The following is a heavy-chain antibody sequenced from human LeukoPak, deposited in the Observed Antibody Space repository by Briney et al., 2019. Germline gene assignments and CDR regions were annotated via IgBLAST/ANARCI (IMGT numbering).Heavy chain of an antibody. CDR2: IYYSGST. CDR3: ARGNSGYGLDY. D-gene: IGHD5-12*01. Sequence: SETLSLTCTVSGGSISSYYWSWIRQPPGKGLEWIGYIYYSGSTNYNPSLKSRVTISVDTSKNQFSLKLSSVTAADTAVYYCARGNSGYGLDYWGQGTLVTVSS. V-gene: IGHV4-59*01. J-gene: IGHJ4*02. CDR1: GGSISSYY.